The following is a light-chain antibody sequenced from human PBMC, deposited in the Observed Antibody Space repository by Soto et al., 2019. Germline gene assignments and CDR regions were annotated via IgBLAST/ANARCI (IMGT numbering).Light chain of an antibody. CDR1: SSNIKTNG. Sequence: QSVLAQPPSASGTPGQTVTISCSGGSSNIKTNGVSWYQQVPGAAPKLLIYSNSQRPSGAPDRFSGSKSGTSASLAISGLQYEDESTYHCSTWDDSLNGLIFGRGTKLTVL. CDR3: STWDDSLNGLI. CDR2: SNS. J-gene: IGLJ2*01. V-gene: IGLV1-44*01.